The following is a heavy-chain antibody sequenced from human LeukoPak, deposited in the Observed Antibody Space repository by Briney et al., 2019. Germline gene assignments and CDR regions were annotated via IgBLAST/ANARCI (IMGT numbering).Heavy chain of an antibody. CDR2: IKQDGSEK. CDR3: AGERGSKCFDY. D-gene: IGHD3-10*01. Sequence: GGSLRLSCAASGFTFSSYWMSWVRQAPGKGLEWVANIKQDGSEKYYEDSVKGRFTISRDNAKNSLYLQMNSLRAEDTAVYYCAGERGSKCFDYWGQGTLVTVSS. J-gene: IGHJ4*02. V-gene: IGHV3-7*01. CDR1: GFTFSSYW.